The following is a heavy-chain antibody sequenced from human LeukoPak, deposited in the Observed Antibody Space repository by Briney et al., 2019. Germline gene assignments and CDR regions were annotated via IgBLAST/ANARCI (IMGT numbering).Heavy chain of an antibody. CDR3: ARDRDYYDSSGYISQFDY. V-gene: IGHV4-39*07. CDR1: GGSISSSSYY. J-gene: IGHJ4*02. D-gene: IGHD3-22*01. Sequence: SQTLSLTCTVSGGSISSSSYYWGWIRQPPGKGLEWIGSMYYSGSTYYNPSHKSRVTISVDTSKNQFSLKLSSVTAADTAVYYCARDRDYYDSSGYISQFDYWGQGTLVAVSS. CDR2: MYYSGST.